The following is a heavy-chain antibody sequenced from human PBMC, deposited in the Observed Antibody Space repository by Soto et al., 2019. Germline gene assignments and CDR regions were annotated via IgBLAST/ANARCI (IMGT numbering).Heavy chain of an antibody. Sequence: QVQLVESGGGVVQPGRSLRLSCVGSGFPFWHYGMHWVRQAPGKGLEWVEFIWSDGKKESYADFVKGRFAISRDNFKDTLYLQMNILRAEDTAVYYCARDRDGGWFHMDVWGQGTTVTVSS. CDR3: ARDRDGGWFHMDV. D-gene: IGHD6-19*01. CDR1: GFPFWHYG. V-gene: IGHV3-33*01. CDR2: IWSDGKKE. J-gene: IGHJ6*02.